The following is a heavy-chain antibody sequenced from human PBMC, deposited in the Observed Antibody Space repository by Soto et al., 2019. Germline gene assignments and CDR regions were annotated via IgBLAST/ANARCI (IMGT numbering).Heavy chain of an antibody. CDR2: ISSSSSYI. Sequence: TVGSLRLSCAASGFTFSSYSMNWVRQAPGKGLEWVSSISSSSSYIYYADSVKGRFTISRDNAKNSLYLQMNSLRAEDTAVYYCARSLKDTVTYSGGYWGQRTLVTLSA. D-gene: IGHD4-17*01. V-gene: IGHV3-21*01. CDR1: GFTFSSYS. J-gene: IGHJ4*02. CDR3: ARSLKDTVTYSGGY.